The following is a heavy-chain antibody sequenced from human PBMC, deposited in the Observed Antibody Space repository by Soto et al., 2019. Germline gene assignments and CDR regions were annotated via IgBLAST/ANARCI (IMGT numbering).Heavy chain of an antibody. J-gene: IGHJ3*02. Sequence: SETLSLTCSVSGGSISSGYYYWSWIRQPPGKGLEWIGYIYHSGSTYYNPSLKSRVTISVDRSKNQFSLKLSSVTAADTAVYYCARAAPGGYNRAFDIWGQGTMVTVSS. D-gene: IGHD1-26*01. V-gene: IGHV4-30-2*01. CDR3: ARAAPGGYNRAFDI. CDR1: GGSISSGYYY. CDR2: IYHSGST.